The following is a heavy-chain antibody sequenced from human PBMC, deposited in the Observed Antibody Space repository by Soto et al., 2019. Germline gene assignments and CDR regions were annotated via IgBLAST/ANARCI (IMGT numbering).Heavy chain of an antibody. Sequence: SETLSLTCAVYGGSFSGYYWSWIRQPPGKGLEWIGEINHSGSTNYNPSIKSRVTISVDRPKNQFSLKLSSVTAADTAVYYCARGKDCSSTSCYMGNWFGPWGQGTLVTVSS. V-gene: IGHV4-34*01. D-gene: IGHD2-2*02. CDR3: ARGKDCSSTSCYMGNWFGP. CDR2: INHSGST. CDR1: GGSFSGYY. J-gene: IGHJ5*02.